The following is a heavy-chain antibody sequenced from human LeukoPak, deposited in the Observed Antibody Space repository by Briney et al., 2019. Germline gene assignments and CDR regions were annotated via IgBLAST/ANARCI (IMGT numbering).Heavy chain of an antibody. D-gene: IGHD3-3*01. CDR3: VSWRSGYFDY. J-gene: IGHJ4*02. Sequence: KPSETLSLTCTPSGGAINDYYWSWIRQSPGKGLEWIGYIYYQGTTKYNPSLISRVTISVDTATSHFSLKMSSVTAADTAVYYCVSWRSGYFDYWGQGILVTVSS. CDR1: GGAINDYY. CDR2: IYYQGTT. V-gene: IGHV4-59*01.